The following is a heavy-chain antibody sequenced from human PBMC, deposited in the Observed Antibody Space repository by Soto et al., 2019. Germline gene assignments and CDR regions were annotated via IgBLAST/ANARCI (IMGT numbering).Heavy chain of an antibody. CDR3: ARGTPSLLWFGESVNYYFDY. Sequence: ASVKVSCKASGYTFTSYGISWVRQAPGQGLEWMGWISAYNGNTNYAQKLQGRVTMTRDTSTSTAYMELRRLRSDDTAVYYCARGTPSLLWFGESVNYYFDYWGQGTLVTVSP. V-gene: IGHV1-18*01. D-gene: IGHD3-10*01. J-gene: IGHJ4*02. CDR2: ISAYNGNT. CDR1: GYTFTSYG.